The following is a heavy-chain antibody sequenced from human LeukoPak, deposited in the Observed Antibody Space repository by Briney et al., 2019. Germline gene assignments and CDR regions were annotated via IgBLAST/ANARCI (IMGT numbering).Heavy chain of an antibody. J-gene: IGHJ4*02. D-gene: IGHD2-15*01. CDR1: GFTFSSYW. Sequence: GGSLRLSCAASGFTFSSYWMSWVRQAPGKGLEWVANINQDGSEKYYVDSVKGRFTISRDNAKNSLYLQMHSLRAEDTAVYYCARDTRVAPTEGFDYWGQGILVTVSS. V-gene: IGHV3-7*01. CDR2: INQDGSEK. CDR3: ARDTRVAPTEGFDY.